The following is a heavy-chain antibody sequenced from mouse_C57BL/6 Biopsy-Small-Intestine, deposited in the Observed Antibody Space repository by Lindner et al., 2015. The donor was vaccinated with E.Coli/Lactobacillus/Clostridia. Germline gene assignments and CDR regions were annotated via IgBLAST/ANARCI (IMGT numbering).Heavy chain of an antibody. V-gene: IGHV1-7*01. J-gene: IGHJ2*01. CDR3: ARTYGNYGKGNFDY. CDR2: INPSSGYT. CDR1: GYTFTSYW. D-gene: IGHD2-10*02. Sequence: VQLQESGAELAKPRASVKMSCKASGYTFTSYWMHWVKQRPGQGLEWIGYINPSSGYTEYNQKFKDKATLTADKSSSTAYMQLSSLTSEDSAVYYCARTYGNYGKGNFDYWGQGTTLTVSS.